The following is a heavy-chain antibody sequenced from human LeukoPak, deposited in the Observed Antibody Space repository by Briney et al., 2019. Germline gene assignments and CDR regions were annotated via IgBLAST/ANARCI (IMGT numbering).Heavy chain of an antibody. CDR3: ARVAVVATIYYYYYYYMDV. D-gene: IGHD5-12*01. V-gene: IGHV1-2*02. Sequence: ASVTVSCTASGYTFTGYYMHWVRQAPGQGLEWMGWINPNSGGTNYAQKFQGRVTMTRDTSISTAYMELSRLRSDDTAVYYCARVAVVATIYYYYYYYMDVWGKGTTVTVSS. CDR2: INPNSGGT. J-gene: IGHJ6*03. CDR1: GYTFTGYY.